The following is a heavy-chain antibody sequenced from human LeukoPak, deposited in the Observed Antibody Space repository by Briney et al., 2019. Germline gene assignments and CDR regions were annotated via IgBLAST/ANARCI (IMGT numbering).Heavy chain of an antibody. CDR1: GCTFSSYS. J-gene: IGHJ4*02. Sequence: GGSLRLSCAASGCTFSSYSMNWVRQAPGKGLEWVSSISSSSSYIYYADSVKGRFTISRDNAKNSLYLQMNSLRAEDTAVYYCARALVVVAANDDYWGQGTLVTVSS. CDR3: ARALVVVAANDDY. V-gene: IGHV3-21*01. D-gene: IGHD2-15*01. CDR2: ISSSSSYI.